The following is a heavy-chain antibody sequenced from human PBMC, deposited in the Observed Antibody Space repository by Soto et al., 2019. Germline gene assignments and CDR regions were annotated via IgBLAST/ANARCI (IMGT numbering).Heavy chain of an antibody. CDR1: GFTFSNAW. CDR2: IKSKTDGGTT. D-gene: IGHD3-3*01. V-gene: IGHV3-15*07. CDR3: TTGYDFWSGYLLRLPVDY. Sequence: GGSLRLSCAASGFTFSNAWMNWVRQAPGKGLEWVGRIKSKTDGGTTDYAAPVKGRFTISRDDSKNTLYLQMNSLKTEDTAVYYCTTGYDFWSGYLLRLPVDYWGQGTLVTVSS. J-gene: IGHJ4*02.